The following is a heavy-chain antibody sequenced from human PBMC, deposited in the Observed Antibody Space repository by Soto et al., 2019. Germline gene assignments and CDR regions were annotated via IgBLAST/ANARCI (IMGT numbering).Heavy chain of an antibody. J-gene: IGHJ3*02. D-gene: IGHD3-22*01. CDR2: INHSGST. Sequence: SETLSLTCAVYGGSFSGYYWSWLRQPPGKGLEWIGEINHSGSTNYNPSLKSRVTISVDTSKNQFSLKLSSVTAADTAVYYCAREGMIVVADAAFDIWGQGAMVTVSS. V-gene: IGHV4-34*09. CDR3: AREGMIVVADAAFDI. CDR1: GGSFSGYY.